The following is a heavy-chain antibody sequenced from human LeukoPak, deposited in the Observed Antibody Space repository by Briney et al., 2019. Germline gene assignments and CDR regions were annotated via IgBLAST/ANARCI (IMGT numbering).Heavy chain of an antibody. J-gene: IGHJ6*02. CDR3: ARGGGGSYYDFSYYYYGTDV. CDR2: INHSGST. V-gene: IGHV4-34*01. Sequence: SETLSLTCAVYGGSFSGYYWSWIRQPPGKGLEWIGEINHSGSTNYNPSLKSRVTISVDTSKNQFSLKLSSVTAADTAVYYCARGGGGSYYDFSYYYYGTDVWGQGPTVTVSS. D-gene: IGHD1-26*01. CDR1: GGSFSGYY.